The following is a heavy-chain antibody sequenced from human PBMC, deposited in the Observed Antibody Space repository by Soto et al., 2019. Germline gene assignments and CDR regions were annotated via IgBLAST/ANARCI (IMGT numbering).Heavy chain of an antibody. V-gene: IGHV4-59*01. Sequence: QVQLQESGPGLVKPSETLSLTCTVSGGSISSYYWSWIRQPPGKGLEWVGYIYYSGSTNYNPSLKSRVTISVDTSKNQFSLKLSSVTAADTAVYYCARDGDSSPYYFDYWGQGTLVTDSS. CDR2: IYYSGST. CDR3: ARDGDSSPYYFDY. J-gene: IGHJ4*02. CDR1: GGSISSYY. D-gene: IGHD6-6*01.